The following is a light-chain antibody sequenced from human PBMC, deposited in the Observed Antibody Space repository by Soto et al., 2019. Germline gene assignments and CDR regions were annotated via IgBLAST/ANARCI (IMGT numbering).Light chain of an antibody. CDR1: QSVSSS. Sequence: EFVLTQSPATLSLSPGERATLSCRASQSVSSSLAWYQQKPGQAPRLLIFDASTRATGIPARFSGSGSETDFTLTISSLEPEDFAVYYCQQRSVWPPSITFGQGTRLEIK. J-gene: IGKJ5*01. V-gene: IGKV3-11*01. CDR3: QQRSVWPPSIT. CDR2: DAS.